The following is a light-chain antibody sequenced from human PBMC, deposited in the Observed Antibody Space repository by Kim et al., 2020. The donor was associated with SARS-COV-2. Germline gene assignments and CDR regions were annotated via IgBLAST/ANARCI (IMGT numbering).Light chain of an antibody. CDR3: QQFGSSPNT. CDR1: QAISNNF. J-gene: IGKJ2*01. Sequence: WSPGERATLSCKASQAISNNFLTWYQQKPGQAHRLLIYGASSRASGIPDRFSGSGSGTDFTLTISRLEPEDFAVYHCQQFGSSPNTFGQGTKLEI. CDR2: GAS. V-gene: IGKV3-20*01.